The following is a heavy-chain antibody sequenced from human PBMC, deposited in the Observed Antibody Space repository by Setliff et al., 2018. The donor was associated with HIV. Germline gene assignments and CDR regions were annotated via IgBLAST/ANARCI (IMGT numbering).Heavy chain of an antibody. V-gene: IGHV2-5*01. CDR2: IYWNDDK. CDR1: GLSLSASGVG. CDR3: ARTTVVGTEFDY. J-gene: IGHJ4*02. Sequence: SGPTLVNPTQTLTLTCTFSGLSLSASGVGVGWIRQPPGKALEWLALIYWNDDKRYSPPLRTRLTISKDTSKNQVVLTMTNMDPVDTATYYCARTTVVGTEFDYWGQGILVTVSS. D-gene: IGHD4-4*01.